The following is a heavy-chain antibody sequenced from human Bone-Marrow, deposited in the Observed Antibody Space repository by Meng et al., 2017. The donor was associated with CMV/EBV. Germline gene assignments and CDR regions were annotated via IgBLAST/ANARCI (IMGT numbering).Heavy chain of an antibody. J-gene: IGHJ3*01. CDR2: IPYAETTK. CDR1: GFTFSDSA. CDR3: ARDLKRPWGATAFDL. V-gene: IGHV3-30-3*01. D-gene: IGHD1-26*01. Sequence: GGSLRLSCAASGFTFSDSAFHWVRQAPGKGMEWVAIIPYAETTKVYADSVKGRFSISRDNSKNKVYLQMDSLRPEDTAVYYCARDLKRPWGATAFDLWGQGTVVTVSS.